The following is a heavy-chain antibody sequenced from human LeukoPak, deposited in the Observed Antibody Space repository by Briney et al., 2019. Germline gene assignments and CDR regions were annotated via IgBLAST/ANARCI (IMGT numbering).Heavy chain of an antibody. CDR2: IYYSGST. J-gene: IGHJ5*02. CDR1: GGSISNKY. V-gene: IGHV4-59*12. CDR3: ARRRFLNYYGSGSHPWXXXFDX. D-gene: IGHD3-10*01. Sequence: SETLSLTCTVSGGSISNKYWSWIRQPPGKGLDWIGYIYYSGSTNYNPSLKSRVTISVGTSKNQFSLKLSSVTAADTAVYYCARRRFLNYYGSGSHPWXXXFDXXXXXXLVT.